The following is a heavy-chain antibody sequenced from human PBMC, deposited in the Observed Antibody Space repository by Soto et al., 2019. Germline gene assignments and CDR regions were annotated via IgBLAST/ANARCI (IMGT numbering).Heavy chain of an antibody. V-gene: IGHV1-18*01. CDR2: ISAYNGNT. CDR3: ARDLFAGELLVGAMGV. J-gene: IGHJ6*02. Sequence: QVQLVQSGAEVKKPGASVKVSCKASGYTFTSYGFNWVRQAPGQGLEWMGWISAYNGNTNYAQNLQGIVTMTTDTSTSTAYMELRSLRSDDTAVYYCARDLFAGELLVGAMGVWGQGTTVTVSS. CDR1: GYTFTSYG. D-gene: IGHD1-26*01.